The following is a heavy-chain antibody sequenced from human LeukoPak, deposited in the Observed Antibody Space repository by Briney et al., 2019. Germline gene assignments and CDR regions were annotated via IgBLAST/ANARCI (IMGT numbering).Heavy chain of an antibody. V-gene: IGHV3-11*01. J-gene: IGHJ6*02. CDR3: ARVRGVRGALDV. D-gene: IGHD3-10*01. Sequence: GGSLRLSCAVSGLTFSDYYMSWTRQAPGKGPELVSYISPSGSSIFYVDSVKGRFTISRDNAKNSLYLQMNSLRAEDTAVYYCARVRGVRGALDVWGQGTTVTVSS. CDR1: GLTFSDYY. CDR2: ISPSGSSI.